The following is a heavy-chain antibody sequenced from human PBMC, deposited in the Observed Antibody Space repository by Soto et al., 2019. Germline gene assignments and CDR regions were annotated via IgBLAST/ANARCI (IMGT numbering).Heavy chain of an antibody. CDR2: IYYSGST. CDR1: GGSISSSSYY. D-gene: IGHD2-15*01. J-gene: IGHJ5*02. CDR3: ARLRLPPYCSGGSCYSEGWFDP. V-gene: IGHV4-39*01. Sequence: SETLSLTCTVSGGSISSSSYYWGWIRQPPGKGLEWIWIIYYSGSTYYNPSLKSRVTISVDTSKNHFSLNLSSLTAADTAVYYCARLRLPPYCSGGSCYSEGWFDPWGQGTLVTVSS.